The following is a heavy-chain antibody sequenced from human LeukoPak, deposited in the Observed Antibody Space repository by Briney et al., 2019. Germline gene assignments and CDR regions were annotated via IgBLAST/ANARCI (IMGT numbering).Heavy chain of an antibody. J-gene: IGHJ4*02. CDR2: IRNDGSNK. CDR1: GFTFSSYD. CDR3: AKDLNKWEPDKNDY. V-gene: IGHV3-30*02. Sequence: GGSLRLSCTASGFTFSSYDMHWVRQAPGKGLEWVAFIRNDGSNKYYADSVKRRFIISRANYKKTLYLQMNSLRADDAAVYYGAKDLNKWEPDKNDYWGQGTLVTVSS. D-gene: IGHD1-26*01.